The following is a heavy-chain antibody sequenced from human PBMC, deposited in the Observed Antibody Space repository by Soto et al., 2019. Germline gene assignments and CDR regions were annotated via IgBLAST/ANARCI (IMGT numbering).Heavy chain of an antibody. CDR2: IIPIFGTA. CDR3: ARDQGGYYGMDV. V-gene: IGHV1-69*05. CDR1: GGTFSSYA. D-gene: IGHD3-16*01. J-gene: IGHJ6*02. Sequence: ASVKVSCKASGGTFSSYAISWVRQAPGQGLEWMGGIIPIFGTANYAQKFQGRVTITRDTSISTAYMELSRLRSDDTAVYYCARDQGGYYGMDVWGQGTTVTVSS.